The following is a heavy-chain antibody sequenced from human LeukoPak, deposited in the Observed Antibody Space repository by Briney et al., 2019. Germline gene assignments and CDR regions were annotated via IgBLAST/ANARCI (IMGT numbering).Heavy chain of an antibody. Sequence: ASVKVSCKASGYTFTSYDINWVRQATGQGLEWMGWMNPDSGNTGYAQRFQGRVTMTRNTSISTAYMELSSLRSEDTAVYYCARVYSSSWYAFDPWGQGTLVTVSS. CDR1: GYTFTSYD. J-gene: IGHJ5*02. CDR3: ARVYSSSWYAFDP. V-gene: IGHV1-8*01. D-gene: IGHD6-13*01. CDR2: MNPDSGNT.